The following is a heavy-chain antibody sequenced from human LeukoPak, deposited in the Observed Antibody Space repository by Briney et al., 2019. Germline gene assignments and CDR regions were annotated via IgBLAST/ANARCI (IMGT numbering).Heavy chain of an antibody. D-gene: IGHD1-26*01. CDR2: INHSGST. Sequence: NASETLTLTCAVYGGSFSGYYWSWIRQPPGKGLEWIGEINHSGSTNYNPSLKSRVTISVDTSKNQFSLKLSSVTAADTAVYYCARTGMSSGSYSSEYFQHWGQGTLVTASS. CDR1: GGSFSGYY. V-gene: IGHV4-34*01. J-gene: IGHJ1*01. CDR3: ARTGMSSGSYSSEYFQH.